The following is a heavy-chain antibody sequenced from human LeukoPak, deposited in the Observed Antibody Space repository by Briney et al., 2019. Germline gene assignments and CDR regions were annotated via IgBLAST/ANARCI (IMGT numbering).Heavy chain of an antibody. CDR3: AKVATIFSPADV. D-gene: IGHD3-9*01. CDR1: GYTFTGYY. CDR2: INPNSGGT. Sequence: ASVKVSCKASGYTFTGYYMHWVRQAPGQGLEWMGWINPNSGGTNYAQKFQGRVTMTRDTSISTAYMELSGLRSDDTAVYYCAKVATIFSPADVWGQGTTVTVSS. J-gene: IGHJ6*02. V-gene: IGHV1-2*02.